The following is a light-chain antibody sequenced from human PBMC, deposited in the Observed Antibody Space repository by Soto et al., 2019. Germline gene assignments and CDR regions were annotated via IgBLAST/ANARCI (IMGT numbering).Light chain of an antibody. CDR3: SSYTSTPYV. Sequence: QSALTQPASVSGSPGQSITISYTGTSSDVGGYNYVSWYQQHPGKAPKLMIYDVSNRPSGVSNRFSGSKSGNTASLTISGLQAEDEADYYCSSYTSTPYVFGTGTKLTVL. CDR1: SSDVGGYNY. V-gene: IGLV2-14*01. CDR2: DVS. J-gene: IGLJ1*01.